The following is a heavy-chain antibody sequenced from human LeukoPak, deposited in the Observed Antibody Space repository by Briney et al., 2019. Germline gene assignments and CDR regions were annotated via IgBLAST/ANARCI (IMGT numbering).Heavy chain of an antibody. V-gene: IGHV4-34*01. Sequence: SETLSLTCAVYGGSFSGYYWSWIRQPPGKGLEWIGEINHSGSTNYNPSLKSRVTISVDTSKNQFSLKLSSATAADTAVYYCARGHGYYYYGMDVWGKGTTVTVSS. CDR2: INHSGST. CDR3: ARGHGYYYYGMDV. CDR1: GGSFSGYY. J-gene: IGHJ6*04.